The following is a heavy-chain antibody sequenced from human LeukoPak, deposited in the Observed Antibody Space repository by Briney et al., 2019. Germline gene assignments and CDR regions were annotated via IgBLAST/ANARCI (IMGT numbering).Heavy chain of an antibody. V-gene: IGHV4-34*01. CDR2: INHSGST. CDR1: GGSFSGYY. D-gene: IGHD6-19*01. CDR3: ARARGSSGWLDY. J-gene: IGHJ4*02. Sequence: PSETLSLTCAVYGGSFSGYYWSWIRQPPGKGLEWIGEINHSGSTNYNPSLKSRVTISVDTSKNQFSLKLSSVTAADTAVYYCARARGSSGWLDYWGQGTLVTVSS.